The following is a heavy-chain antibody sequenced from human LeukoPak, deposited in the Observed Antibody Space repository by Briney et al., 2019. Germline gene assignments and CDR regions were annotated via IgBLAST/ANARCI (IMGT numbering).Heavy chain of an antibody. CDR3: ARSVSGWHNLDY. J-gene: IGHJ4*02. CDR2: IYSGGTA. Sequence: GGSLRLSCAASGFTVSSNYMSWVREAPGKGLEWVSIIYSGGTAYYAASVKGRFTTSRDNSKNTLFLQMNSLRAEDTAVYYCARSVSGWHNLDYWGQGTLVTVTS. CDR1: GFTVSSNY. V-gene: IGHV3-53*01. D-gene: IGHD6-19*01.